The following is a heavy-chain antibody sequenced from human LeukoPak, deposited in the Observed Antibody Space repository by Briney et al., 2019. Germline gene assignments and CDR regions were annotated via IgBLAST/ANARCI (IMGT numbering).Heavy chain of an antibody. J-gene: IGHJ4*02. V-gene: IGHV7-4-1*02. CDR1: GYSFSNYA. D-gene: IGHD3-16*02. CDR2: IHPSTGNP. Sequence: ASVKVSCKASGYSFSNYALNWVRQAPGQGLEFMGWIHPSTGNPSYAQGFSGRFVFSLDTSVTTTYLQISDLKAEDTAVYFCARALDSLGGLSLPDYWGQGTLVTVSS. CDR3: ARALDSLGGLSLPDY.